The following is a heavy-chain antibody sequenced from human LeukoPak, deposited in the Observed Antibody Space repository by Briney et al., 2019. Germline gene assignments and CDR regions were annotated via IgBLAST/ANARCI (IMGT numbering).Heavy chain of an antibody. D-gene: IGHD6-6*01. V-gene: IGHV4-59*01. Sequence: SETLSLTCGVSGGSISSTNWWTWIRQPPGKGLEWIGYSHYSGTTDYNPSLKSRVTISVDTSKNQLSLKVSDVTAADTAVYYCARAGGLSSSPLDLDYWGQGTLGTASS. CDR1: GGSISSTNW. CDR2: SHYSGTT. CDR3: ARAGGLSSSPLDLDY. J-gene: IGHJ4*02.